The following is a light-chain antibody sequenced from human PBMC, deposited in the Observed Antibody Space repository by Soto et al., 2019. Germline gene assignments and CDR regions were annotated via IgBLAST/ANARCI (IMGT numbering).Light chain of an antibody. CDR1: SSDVGSYNY. CDR2: DVS. CDR3: SSYTTSSTYV. J-gene: IGLJ1*01. Sequence: QSALTQPASVSGSPGQSITISCTGTSSDVGSYNYVSWYQQHPGKAPKVMIYDVSNRPSGVSYRFSGSKSGNTASLTISGLQAEDEADYYCSSYTTSSTYVFGTGTKLTVI. V-gene: IGLV2-14*01.